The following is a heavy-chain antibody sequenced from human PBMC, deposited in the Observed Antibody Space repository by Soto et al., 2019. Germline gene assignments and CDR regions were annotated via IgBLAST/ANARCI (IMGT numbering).Heavy chain of an antibody. D-gene: IGHD3-10*01. CDR1: GGTFSSYA. CDR3: ARRNSHMVRGVYWFDP. CDR2: IIPIFGTA. J-gene: IGHJ5*02. Sequence: ASVKVSCKASGGTFSSYAISWVRQAPGQGLEWMGGIIPIFGTANYAQKFQGRVTITADESTSTAHMELSSLRSEDTAVYYCARRNSHMVRGVYWFDPWGQGTLVTVSS. V-gene: IGHV1-69*13.